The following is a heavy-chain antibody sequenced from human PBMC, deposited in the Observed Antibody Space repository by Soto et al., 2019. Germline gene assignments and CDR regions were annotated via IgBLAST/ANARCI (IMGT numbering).Heavy chain of an antibody. D-gene: IGHD4-17*01. V-gene: IGHV3-48*03. CDR1: GFTFSNYK. J-gene: IGHJ4*02. CDR2: ISSSGNTI. CDR3: ARDEYGGAYDY. Sequence: EVQLVESGGGLVQPGGSLRLSCAASGFTFSNYKMNWVRQAPGKGLEWVSYISSSGNTIHYADSVKGRFTISRDNAKKLLYLQMDSLRAEDTAVYYCARDEYGGAYDYWGQGTLVTVSS.